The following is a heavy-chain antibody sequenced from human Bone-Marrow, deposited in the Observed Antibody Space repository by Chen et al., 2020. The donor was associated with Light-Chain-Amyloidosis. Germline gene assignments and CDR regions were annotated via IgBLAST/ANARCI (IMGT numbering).Heavy chain of an antibody. CDR1: GFTFSSYW. D-gene: IGHD3-22*01. V-gene: IGHV3-7*01. CDR2: IKQDGSEK. J-gene: IGHJ4*02. Sequence: EVQLVESGGGLVQPGGSLRLSCAASGFTFSSYWMSWVRQAPGKGLEWVANIKQDGSEKYYVDSVKGRFTISRDNAKNSLYLQMNSLRAEDTAVYYCARDLTYYYDSSGYHWGQGTLVTVSS. CDR3: ARDLTYYYDSSGYH.